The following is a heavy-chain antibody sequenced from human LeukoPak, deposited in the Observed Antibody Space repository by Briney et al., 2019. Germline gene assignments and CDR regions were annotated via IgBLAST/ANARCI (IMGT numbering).Heavy chain of an antibody. J-gene: IGHJ4*02. Sequence: ASVKVSCKASGYTFTGYYMHWVRQAPGQGLEWMGWINPNSGGTNYAQKFQGRVTMTRNTSISTAYKELSSLRSEDTAVYYCARGHYDYVWGSVYWGQGTLVTVSS. CDR1: GYTFTGYY. CDR3: ARGHYDYVWGSVY. V-gene: IGHV1-2*02. CDR2: INPNSGGT. D-gene: IGHD3-16*01.